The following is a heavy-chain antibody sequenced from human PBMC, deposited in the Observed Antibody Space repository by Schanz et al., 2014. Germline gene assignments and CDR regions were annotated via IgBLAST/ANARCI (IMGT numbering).Heavy chain of an antibody. CDR3: VRDAGWAFGDYHGMDV. CDR1: GYTFTSYY. J-gene: IGHJ6*02. V-gene: IGHV1-69*04. Sequence: QVQLVQSGAEVMKPGSSVKVSCKASGYTFTSYYMHWVRQAPGQGLEWMGRIIPILGITNVAQTFQDRVTITADKSTSTAYMELRSLISDDTAVYYCVRDAGWAFGDYHGMDVWGQGTSVTVSS. CDR2: IIPILGIT. D-gene: IGHD3-10*01.